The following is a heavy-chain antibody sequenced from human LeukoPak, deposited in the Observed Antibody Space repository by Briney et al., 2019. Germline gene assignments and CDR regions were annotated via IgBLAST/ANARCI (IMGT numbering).Heavy chain of an antibody. V-gene: IGHV3-30-3*01. D-gene: IGHD6-19*01. CDR1: GFTFSSYA. CDR3: ARTYSSGCQDY. Sequence: GRSLRLSCAASGFTFSSYAVHWVRQAPGKGLEWVAVISYDGSNKYYADSVKGRFTISRDNSKNTLYLQMNSLRAEDTAVYYCARTYSSGCQDYWGQGTLVTVSS. J-gene: IGHJ4*02. CDR2: ISYDGSNK.